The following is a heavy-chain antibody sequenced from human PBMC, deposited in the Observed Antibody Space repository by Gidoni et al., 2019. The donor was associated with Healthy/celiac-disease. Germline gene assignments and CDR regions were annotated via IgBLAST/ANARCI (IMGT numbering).Heavy chain of an antibody. Sequence: VQLQESGPGLVKPSETLSPTCTVSGGSISSYYWSWIRQPPGKGLEWIGYIYYRGSTNYNPSLKSRVTISVDTSKNQFSLKLSSVTAADTAVYYCAGGPTAGYFDYWGQGTLVTVSS. CDR2: IYYRGST. CDR3: AGGPTAGYFDY. J-gene: IGHJ4*02. V-gene: IGHV4-59*01. D-gene: IGHD4-4*01. CDR1: GGSISSYY.